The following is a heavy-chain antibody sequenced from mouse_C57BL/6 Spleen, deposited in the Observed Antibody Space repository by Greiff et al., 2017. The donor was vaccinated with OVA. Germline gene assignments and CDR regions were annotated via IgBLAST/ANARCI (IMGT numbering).Heavy chain of an antibody. J-gene: IGHJ2*01. V-gene: IGHV1-18*01. CDR1: GYTFTDYN. D-gene: IGHD1-1*01. Sequence: EVQLQQSGPELVKPGASVKIPCKASGYTFTDYNMDWVKQSHGKSLEWIGEINPNNGGTIYNQKFKGKATLTVDKSSSTAYMELRSLTSEDTAVYYCARSGYYGSLYFDYWGQGTTRTVSS. CDR3: ARSGYYGSLYFDY. CDR2: INPNNGGT.